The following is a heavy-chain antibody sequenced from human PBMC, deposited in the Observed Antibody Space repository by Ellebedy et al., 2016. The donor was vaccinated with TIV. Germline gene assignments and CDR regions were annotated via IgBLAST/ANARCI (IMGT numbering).Heavy chain of an antibody. Sequence: AASVKVSCKASGGTSSSHTISWLRQAPGQGLEWMGRIIPTPGIADYAQKFQGRLTITADKSTRTVYMELRSLRSEDTAVYFCAGVGGQSGWHHPLDFWGQGTRVTVSS. CDR1: GGTSSSHT. D-gene: IGHD6-19*01. J-gene: IGHJ4*02. V-gene: IGHV1-69*02. CDR2: IIPTPGIA. CDR3: AGVGGQSGWHHPLDF.